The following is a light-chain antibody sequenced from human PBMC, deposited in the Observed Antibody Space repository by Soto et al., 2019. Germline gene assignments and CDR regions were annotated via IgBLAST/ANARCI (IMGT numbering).Light chain of an antibody. CDR2: TAS. Sequence: IQMTQSPSSVSASVGDRVTITCRASQGISRRLAWYQQKPGTAPKLLIYTASRLQSGVPSRFSGGGSGTDFTLTISSLQPEDFATYYCQQANSFPFTFGPGTKVDIK. J-gene: IGKJ3*01. CDR1: QGISRR. V-gene: IGKV1-12*01. CDR3: QQANSFPFT.